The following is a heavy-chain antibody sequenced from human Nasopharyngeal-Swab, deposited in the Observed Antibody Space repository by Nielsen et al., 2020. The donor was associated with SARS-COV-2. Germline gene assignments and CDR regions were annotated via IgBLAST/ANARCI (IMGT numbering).Heavy chain of an antibody. Sequence: SETLSLTCAVYGGSFSGYYWSWIRQPPGKGLEWIGEINHSGSTNYNPSLKSRVTISVDTSKNQFSLKLSSATAADTAVYYCARGRHSRTSWSKANWFDPWGQGTLVTVSS. J-gene: IGHJ5*02. CDR1: GGSFSGYY. V-gene: IGHV4-34*01. D-gene: IGHD2-2*01. CDR3: ARGRHSRTSWSKANWFDP. CDR2: INHSGST.